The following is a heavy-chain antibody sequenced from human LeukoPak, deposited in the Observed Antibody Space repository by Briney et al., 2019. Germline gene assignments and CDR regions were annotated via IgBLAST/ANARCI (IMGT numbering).Heavy chain of an antibody. D-gene: IGHD2-8*02. J-gene: IGHJ4*02. V-gene: IGHV3-23*01. CDR3: ATYRQVLLPFES. CDR2: IFPSGGEI. CDR1: GFTFSTFA. Sequence: QTGGSLRLSCAASGFTFSTFAMIWVRQPPGKGLEWVSSIFPSGGEIHYADSVRGRFTISRDNSKSTLSLQMNCLRAEDTAIYYCATYRQVLLPFESWGQGTLVTVSS.